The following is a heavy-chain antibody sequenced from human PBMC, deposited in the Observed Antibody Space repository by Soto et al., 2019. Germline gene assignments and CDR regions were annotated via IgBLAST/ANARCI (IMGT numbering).Heavy chain of an antibody. CDR2: IIPIVGTG. V-gene: IGHV1-69*01. CDR3: ARDMRAAGRPGMDV. Sequence: QVQLVQSGAEVKKPGSSVKVSCKASGGSFSSYAISWVRQAPGQGLEWMGGIIPIVGTGNYAQNFQGRVTITADESTSTADMELSSLRSEDTAMYYCARDMRAAGRPGMDVWGQGTTVTVS. CDR1: GGSFSSYA. J-gene: IGHJ6*02. D-gene: IGHD6-25*01.